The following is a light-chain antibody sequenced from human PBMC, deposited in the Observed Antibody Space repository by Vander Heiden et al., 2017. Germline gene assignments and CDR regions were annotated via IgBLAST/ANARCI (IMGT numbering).Light chain of an antibody. Sequence: DLQMTQSPSTLSASVGDRVAITCRASQPINYYLAWYQQKPGKAPKVLIYKASSLESGLPSRFSGSGSGTEFTLTINSLQPDDFATYYCQQFHSFPVTFGQGTKVEIK. CDR1: QPINYY. J-gene: IGKJ1*01. V-gene: IGKV1-5*03. CDR3: QQFHSFPVT. CDR2: KAS.